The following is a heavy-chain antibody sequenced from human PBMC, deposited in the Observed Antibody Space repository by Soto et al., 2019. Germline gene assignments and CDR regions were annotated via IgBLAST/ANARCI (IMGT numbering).Heavy chain of an antibody. CDR3: DGCLYCSDY. Sequence: GRSLRLSCAASGFSFSSYGMNWVRQAPGKGLEWVSSISGSSSDIYYADSVKGRFTISRDNSKNTLYLQMNSLRAEDTAVFYCDGCLYCSDYCGRETLFSVSS. D-gene: IGHD2-15*01. J-gene: IGHJ4*02. CDR2: ISGSSSDI. CDR1: GFSFSSYG. V-gene: IGHV3-21*04.